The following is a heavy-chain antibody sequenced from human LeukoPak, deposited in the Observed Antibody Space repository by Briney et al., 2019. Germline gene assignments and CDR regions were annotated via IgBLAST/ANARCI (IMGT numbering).Heavy chain of an antibody. J-gene: IGHJ3*02. CDR2: IHYSGST. V-gene: IGHV4-59*08. CDR3: ARSVSWGLLVRDDAFDI. Sequence: SETLSLTCTVSGGSISSYHWIWIRQPPGKGLEWIGYIHYSGSTNYNPSLKSRVTTSVDTSKKQFSLKLRSVTAADTAVYYCARSVSWGLLVRDDAFDIWGQGTIVTVSS. CDR1: GGSISSYH. D-gene: IGHD2-21*01.